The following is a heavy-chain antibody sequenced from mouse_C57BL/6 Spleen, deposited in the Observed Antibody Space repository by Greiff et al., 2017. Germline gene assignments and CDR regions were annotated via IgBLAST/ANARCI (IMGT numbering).Heavy chain of an antibody. CDR1: GYTFTSYG. CDR3: ARGLKDYYAMDY. J-gene: IGHJ4*01. CDR2: IYPRSGNT. V-gene: IGHV1-81*01. Sequence: VQVVESGAELARPGASVKLSCKASGYTFTSYGISWVKQRTGQGLEWIGEIYPRSGNTYYNEKFKGKATLTADKSSSTAYMELRSLTSEDSAVYFCARGLKDYYAMDYWGQGTSITVSS.